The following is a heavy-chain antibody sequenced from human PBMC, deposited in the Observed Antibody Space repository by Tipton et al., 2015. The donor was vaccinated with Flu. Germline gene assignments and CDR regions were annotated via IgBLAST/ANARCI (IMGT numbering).Heavy chain of an antibody. CDR3: ARDGTYYYGSGRDYDAFDI. Sequence: TLSLTCTVSGGSISSYYWSWIRQPPGKGLEWIGYIYCSGSTNYNPSLKSRVTISVDTSKNQFSLKLSSVTAADTAVYYCARDGTYYYGSGRDYDAFDIWGQGTMVTVSS. CDR1: GGSISSYY. V-gene: IGHV4-59*01. J-gene: IGHJ3*02. CDR2: IYCSGST. D-gene: IGHD3-10*01.